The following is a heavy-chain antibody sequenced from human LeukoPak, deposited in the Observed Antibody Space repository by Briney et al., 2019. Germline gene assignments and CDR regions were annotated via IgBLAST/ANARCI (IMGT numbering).Heavy chain of an antibody. CDR1: GFTFGDYA. CDR3: ASAGYSYGPIDY. V-gene: IGHV3-49*03. Sequence: PGGSLRLSCTASGFTFGDYAMSWFRQAPGKGLEWVGFIRSKAYGGTTEYAASVKGRFTISRDDSKSIAYLQMNSLRAEDTAVYYCASAGYSYGPIDYWGQGTLVTVSS. D-gene: IGHD5-18*01. J-gene: IGHJ4*02. CDR2: IRSKAYGGTT.